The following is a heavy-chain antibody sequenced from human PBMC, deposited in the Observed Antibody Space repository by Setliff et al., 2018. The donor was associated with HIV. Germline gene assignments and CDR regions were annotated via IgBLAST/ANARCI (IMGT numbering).Heavy chain of an antibody. V-gene: IGHV4-38-2*01. Sequence: SETLSLTCGVSGYSMSSGYYWGWIRQPAGKGLEWIGRIYTSGPRYNPSFENRVTISVDTSKSQFFLMLSSVTAADTAVYYCARASSDIPGVDSNYFDDWGQGTLVTVSS. J-gene: IGHJ4*02. CDR1: GYSMSSGYY. D-gene: IGHD2-2*01. CDR3: ARASSDIPGVDSNYFDD. CDR2: IYTSGP.